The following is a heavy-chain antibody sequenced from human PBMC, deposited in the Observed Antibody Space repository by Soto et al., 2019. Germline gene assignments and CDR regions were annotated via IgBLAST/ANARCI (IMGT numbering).Heavy chain of an antibody. CDR2: IYHSGST. CDR3: ARDLRYSSSWYDYYYYGMDV. V-gene: IGHV4-4*02. Sequence: SETLSLTCAVSGGSISSSNWWSWVRQPPGKGLEWIGEIYHSGSTNYNPSLKSRVTISVDKSKNQFSLKLSSVTAADTAVYYCARDLRYSSSWYDYYYYGMDVWGQGTTVTVSS. CDR1: GGSISSSNW. D-gene: IGHD6-13*01. J-gene: IGHJ6*02.